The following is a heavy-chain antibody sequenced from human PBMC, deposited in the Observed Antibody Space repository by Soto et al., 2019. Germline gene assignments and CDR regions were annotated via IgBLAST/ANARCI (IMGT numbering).Heavy chain of an antibody. CDR2: IKSKTDGGTT. CDR1: GFTFSNAW. J-gene: IGHJ3*02. CDR3: NTYDFWSGYTDRWPFDI. D-gene: IGHD3-3*01. V-gene: IGHV3-15*01. Sequence: GGSLRLSCAASGFTFSNAWMSWVRQAPGQGLEWVGRIKSKTDGGTTDYAALVKGRFTISRDESKNTMYLQMNSLKTEDTAVYYCNTYDFWSGYTDRWPFDIWGQGTMVTVSS.